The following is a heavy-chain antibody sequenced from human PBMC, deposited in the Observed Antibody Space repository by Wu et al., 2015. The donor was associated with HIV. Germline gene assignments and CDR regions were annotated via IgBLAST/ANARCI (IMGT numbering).Heavy chain of an antibody. CDR1: GDTFTDFA. CDR3: TRRQQLLDQ. CDR2: ILPIYGTT. J-gene: IGHJ4*02. Sequence: QVQLVQSGAEVKKPGSSMKVSCRTSGDTFTDFAINWVRQGPGQGLEWMGRILPIYGTTDYAQKFRDRVKISADESTNTAYMEIRGLKSDDTALYYCTRRQQLLDQWGQGTLVTVSS. D-gene: IGHD6-13*01. V-gene: IGHV1-69*15.